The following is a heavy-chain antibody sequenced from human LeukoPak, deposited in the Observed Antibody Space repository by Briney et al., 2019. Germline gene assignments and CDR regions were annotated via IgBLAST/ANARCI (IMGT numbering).Heavy chain of an antibody. CDR1: GFDFSSNW. CDR2: IKGDGIST. CDR3: AKDHYWSIDY. V-gene: IGHV3-74*01. J-gene: IGHJ4*02. D-gene: IGHD3-3*01. Sequence: GGSLRLSCAASGFDFSSNWMHWVRHAPGQGLVWVSRIKGDGISTNYADSVKGRFTISRDIAKNTLYLQMNSLRAEDTGIYYCAKDHYWSIDYWGRGTLVTVSS.